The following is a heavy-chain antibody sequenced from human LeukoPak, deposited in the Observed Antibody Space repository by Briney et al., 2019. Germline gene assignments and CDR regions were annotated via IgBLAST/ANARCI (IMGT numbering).Heavy chain of an antibody. CDR1: GFTFSSYS. J-gene: IGHJ6*03. Sequence: AGGSLRLSCAASGFTFSSYSMNWVRQAPGKGLEWVANIKQDGSEKYYVDSVKGRFTISRDNAKNSLYLQMNSLRAEDTAVYYCARDGVTMVRGVKVLDYYYYYMDVWGKGTTVIISS. V-gene: IGHV3-7*01. CDR2: IKQDGSEK. D-gene: IGHD3-10*01. CDR3: ARDGVTMVRGVKVLDYYYYYMDV.